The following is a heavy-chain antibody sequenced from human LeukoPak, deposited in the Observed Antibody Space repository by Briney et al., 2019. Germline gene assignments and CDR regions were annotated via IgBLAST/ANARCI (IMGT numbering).Heavy chain of an antibody. Sequence: SPSETLSLTCSVSGGSVSSYYWSWIRQSPGKGLEWIGYIHNSGRTNHNPSLKSRVTGFVDTSKNQVSLRLSSVTAADTAVYYCARHGTISSESYFDYWGQGALVTVSS. CDR2: IHNSGRT. CDR1: GGSVSSYY. D-gene: IGHD1-14*01. CDR3: ARHGTISSESYFDY. V-gene: IGHV4-59*08. J-gene: IGHJ4*02.